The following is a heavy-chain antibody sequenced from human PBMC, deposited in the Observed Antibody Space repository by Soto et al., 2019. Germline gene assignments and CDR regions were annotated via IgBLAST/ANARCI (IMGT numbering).Heavy chain of an antibody. J-gene: IGHJ3*02. D-gene: IGHD1-26*01. CDR2: IRYSGETM. CDR3: ARAMASFDALDI. Sequence: QVQLVESGGGLVRPGGSLRLSCAASGFIFSDYYMTWIRQAPGKGLEWISYIRYSGETMFYADSVTGRFTISRDNDKNSLYLHMNSLSDDDTAVYYCARAMASFDALDIWGQGTVVTVSS. V-gene: IGHV3-11*01. CDR1: GFIFSDYY.